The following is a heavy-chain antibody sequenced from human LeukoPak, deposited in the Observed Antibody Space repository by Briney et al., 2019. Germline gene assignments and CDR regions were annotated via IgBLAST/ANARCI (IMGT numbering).Heavy chain of an antibody. CDR2: INQDGSEK. D-gene: IGHD3-22*01. V-gene: IGHV3-7*01. CDR1: GFTFSTYW. J-gene: IGHJ4*02. CDR3: ARDRALYDSRRGYYYTEDDY. Sequence: PGGSLRLSCAASGFTFSTYWMSWVRQAPGKGLEWVANINQDGSEKYSVDSVKGRLTISRDNAKSSLYLQMNSLRADDTAVYYCARDRALYDSRRGYYYTEDDYWGQGTLVTVSS.